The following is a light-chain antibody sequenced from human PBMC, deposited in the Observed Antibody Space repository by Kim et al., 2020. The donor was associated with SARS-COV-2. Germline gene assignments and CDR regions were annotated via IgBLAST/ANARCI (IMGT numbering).Light chain of an antibody. Sequence: QSVLTQPPSTSGTPGQRVTISCSGSSSNIGSQPVNWYQLLPGTAPKVLIYNNNLRPSGVPDRFSGSKSGTSASLAINGLQSDDEADYYCAAWDDNLKGWVFGGETKVTVL. CDR1: SSNIGSQP. CDR3: AAWDDNLKGWV. V-gene: IGLV1-44*01. CDR2: NNN. J-gene: IGLJ3*02.